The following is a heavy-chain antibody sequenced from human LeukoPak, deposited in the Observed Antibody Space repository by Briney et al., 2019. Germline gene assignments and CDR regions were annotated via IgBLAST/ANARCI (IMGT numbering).Heavy chain of an antibody. CDR1: GFTFSDYY. V-gene: IGHV3-11*01. Sequence: PGGSLRLSCAASGFTFSDYYMSWIRQAPGKGLEWVSYISSTGSTIYYADSVKGRFTISRDNAKNSLYLQMNSLRAEDTAVYYCARNPVDTAMVLGLYYYYYYRDVGGKGTTVTVS. J-gene: IGHJ6*03. CDR3: ARNPVDTAMVLGLYYYYYYRDV. CDR2: ISSTGSTI. D-gene: IGHD5-18*01.